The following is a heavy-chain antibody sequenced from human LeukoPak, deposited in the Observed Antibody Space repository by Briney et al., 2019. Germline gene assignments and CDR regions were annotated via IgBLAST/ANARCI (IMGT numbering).Heavy chain of an antibody. CDR2: ISSSSSYI. CDR3: ARAVVVVVAATAAYYFDY. Sequence: PGGSLRLSCAASGFTFSSYSMNWVRQAPGKGLGWVSSISSSSSYIYYADSVKGRFTISRDNAKNSLYLQMNSLRAEDTAVYYCARAVVVVVAATAAYYFDYWGQGTLVTVSS. CDR1: GFTFSSYS. D-gene: IGHD2-15*01. V-gene: IGHV3-21*01. J-gene: IGHJ4*02.